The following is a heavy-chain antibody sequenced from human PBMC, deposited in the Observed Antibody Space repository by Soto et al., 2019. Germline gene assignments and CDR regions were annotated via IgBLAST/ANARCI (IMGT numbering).Heavy chain of an antibody. Sequence: QVQLVQSGAEVKTPGASVRVSCKASGYTFTGYYVHWVREAPGQGLEWMGWINPDTGGTSYAQKFPGRVTLSRDTSINTAYLELSRLRFDDAAVYFCARERYQVISDGMDVWGQGTTVTVSS. CDR1: GYTFTGYY. J-gene: IGHJ6*02. D-gene: IGHD2-2*01. CDR2: INPDTGGT. V-gene: IGHV1-2*02. CDR3: ARERYQVISDGMDV.